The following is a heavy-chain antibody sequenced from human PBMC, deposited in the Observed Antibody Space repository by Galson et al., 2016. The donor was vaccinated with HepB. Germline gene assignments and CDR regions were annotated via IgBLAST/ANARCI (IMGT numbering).Heavy chain of an antibody. CDR1: GASVNSSNW. Sequence: SETLSLTCVVSGASVNSSNWWTWVRQAPGKGLEWIGEIYHTGTSNNNPFPSSRFTLSVDKSRNQFSLNPTSMTAADTAVYYCARAAIIPGARMVFDPWGQGTLVTVSS. CDR3: ARAAIIPGARMVFDP. D-gene: IGHD2-2*01. CDR2: IYHTGTS. J-gene: IGHJ5*02. V-gene: IGHV4-4*02.